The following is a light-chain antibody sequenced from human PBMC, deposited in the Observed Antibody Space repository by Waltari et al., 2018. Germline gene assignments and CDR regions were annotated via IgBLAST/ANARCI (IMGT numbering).Light chain of an antibody. CDR1: QSVCSNY. V-gene: IGKV3-20*01. CDR3: QQYATSPLT. J-gene: IGKJ4*02. Sequence: EIVLTQPPGTLSLSPGERASLSCRASQSVCSNYLAWYQQKPGQAPRLLIYSASSRATGIPDRFSGSGSGTDFTLAISRLEPEDFAVYYCQQYATSPLTFGGGTKVEIK. CDR2: SAS.